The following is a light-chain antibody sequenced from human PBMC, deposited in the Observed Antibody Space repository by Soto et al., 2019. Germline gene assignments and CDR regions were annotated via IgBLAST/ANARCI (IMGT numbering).Light chain of an antibody. CDR1: QNIATY. CDR3: QQCYSMPYT. V-gene: IGKV1-39*01. J-gene: IGKJ2*01. Sequence: DVQMTQSPSSLSASVGDRVTITCRTSQNIATYLNWYQHKPGRAPNLLIYAASSLQSGVPSRFSGSGSGTDFTLTISSLQPEEFATYYCQQCYSMPYTFGQGTRLEIK. CDR2: AAS.